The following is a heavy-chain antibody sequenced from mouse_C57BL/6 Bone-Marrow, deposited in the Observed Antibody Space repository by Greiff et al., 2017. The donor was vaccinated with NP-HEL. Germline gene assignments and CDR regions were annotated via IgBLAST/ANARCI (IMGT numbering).Heavy chain of an antibody. V-gene: IGHV3-6*01. CDR1: GYSITSGYY. CDR3: TRGSSSGYFDY. Sequence: EVQRVESGPGLVKPSQSLSLTCSVTGYSITSGYYWNWIRQLPGNKLEWMGYISYDGSNNYNPSLKNRISITPDTSKNQFFLKLNSVTTEDTATYYCTRGSSSGYFDYWGQGTTLTVSS. D-gene: IGHD3-2*02. CDR2: ISYDGSN. J-gene: IGHJ2*01.